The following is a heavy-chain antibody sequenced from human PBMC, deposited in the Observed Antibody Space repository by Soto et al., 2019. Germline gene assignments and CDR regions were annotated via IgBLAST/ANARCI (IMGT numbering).Heavy chain of an antibody. CDR2: IFSDGST. J-gene: IGHJ4*02. V-gene: IGHV3-66*01. CDR3: ARDPFQVFGY. CDR1: GFTVSNNY. Sequence: GGSLRLSCAASGFTVSNNYMSWVRQAPGKGLEWISVIFSDGSTYYADYVKGRFTISRDNSENTLYLQINSLKAEDTAVYYCARDPFQVFGYWGQGTLVTVSS.